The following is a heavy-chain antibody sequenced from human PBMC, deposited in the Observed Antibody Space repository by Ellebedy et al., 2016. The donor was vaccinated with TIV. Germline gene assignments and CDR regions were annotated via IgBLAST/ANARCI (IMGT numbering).Heavy chain of an antibody. D-gene: IGHD6-19*01. V-gene: IGHV5-51*01. CDR3: ARSSGQWLVPYDY. Sequence: GESLKISCKGFGYNFINYWIAWVRQVPGKGLEWMGIIYSGDSSTRYNPSFQGQVTVSVDTSINSAYLQWNSLKASDSAMYYCARSSGQWLVPYDYWGQGTLVTVSS. CDR2: IYSGDSST. CDR1: GYNFINYW. J-gene: IGHJ4*02.